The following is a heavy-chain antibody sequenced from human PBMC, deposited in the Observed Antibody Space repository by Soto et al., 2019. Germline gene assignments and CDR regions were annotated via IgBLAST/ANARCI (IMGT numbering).Heavy chain of an antibody. J-gene: IGHJ6*02. D-gene: IGHD3-10*01. CDR2: IIPIFGTA. V-gene: IGHV1-69*13. CDR3: ARDTPGITMVRGVRNPNYYYGMDV. Sequence: SVKVSCKASGGTFSSYAISWVRQAPGQGLEWMGGIIPIFGTANYAQKFQGRVTITADESTSTAYMELSSLRSEETAVYYCARDTPGITMVRGVRNPNYYYGMDVWGQGTTVTVSS. CDR1: GGTFSSYA.